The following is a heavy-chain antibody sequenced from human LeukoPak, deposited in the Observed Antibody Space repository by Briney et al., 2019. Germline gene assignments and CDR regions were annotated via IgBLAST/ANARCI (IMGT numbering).Heavy chain of an antibody. J-gene: IGHJ3*02. V-gene: IGHV1-46*01. Sequence: GASVKVSCKASGYTFTSYYMHWVRQAPGQGLEWMGIINPSGGSTSYAQKFQGRVTMTRDTSTSTVYMELSSLRSEDTAVYYCARTRETMIVEVDAFGIWGQGTMVTVSS. CDR2: INPSGGST. D-gene: IGHD3-22*01. CDR1: GYTFTSYY. CDR3: ARTRETMIVEVDAFGI.